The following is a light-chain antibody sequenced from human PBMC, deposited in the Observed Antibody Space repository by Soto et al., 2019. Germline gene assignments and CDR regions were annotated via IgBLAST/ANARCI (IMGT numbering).Light chain of an antibody. Sequence: ELVVTQSPGTLSLSPGERATLSCRAIQSVSSSYLAWYQQKPGQAPRLLIYGASSRATGIPDRFSGSGAGKDFTLTISRLEPEDFAGYYCQQYSSSPHTFGQGTPLEI. V-gene: IGKV3-20*01. J-gene: IGKJ5*01. CDR3: QQYSSSPHT. CDR2: GAS. CDR1: QSVSSSY.